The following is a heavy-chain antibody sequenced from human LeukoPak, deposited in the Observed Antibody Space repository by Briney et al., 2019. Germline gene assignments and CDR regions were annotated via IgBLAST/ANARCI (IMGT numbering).Heavy chain of an antibody. CDR3: ARESYWGSSAKGFDY. CDR1: GFIFTDYS. Sequence: GGSLRLSCAASGFIFTDYSINWVRQAPGKGLEWISYIDKTSSNIYYADSMKGRFTISRDNAKNSLYLQMNSLRAEDTAVYYCARESYWGSSAKGFDYWGQGTLVTVSS. J-gene: IGHJ4*02. V-gene: IGHV3-48*01. D-gene: IGHD7-27*01. CDR2: IDKTSSNI.